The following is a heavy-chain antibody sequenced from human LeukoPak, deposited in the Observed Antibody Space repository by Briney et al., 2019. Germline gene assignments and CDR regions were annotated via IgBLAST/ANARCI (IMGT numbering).Heavy chain of an antibody. Sequence: GGSLRLSCAASGFTFSSYGMHWVRQAPGKGLEWVAVISYDGSNKYYEDSVKGRFTISRDNSKNTLYLQMNSLRAEDTAVYYCAKSYSSSSFDYWGQGTLVTVSS. D-gene: IGHD6-6*01. V-gene: IGHV3-30*18. CDR1: GFTFSSYG. CDR2: ISYDGSNK. CDR3: AKSYSSSSFDY. J-gene: IGHJ4*02.